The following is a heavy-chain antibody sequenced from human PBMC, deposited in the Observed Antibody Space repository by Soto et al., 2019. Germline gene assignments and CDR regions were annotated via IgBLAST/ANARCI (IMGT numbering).Heavy chain of an antibody. CDR3: ARSAKKAWLPDF. CDR2: INAGNGNT. Sequence: ASVQVSCQASGFTFIDYSILWLRPAPGQSLEWLGWINAGNGNTKYSHKFQDSVTITSDTSATTTYMELRSLRSEDTAVFYCARSAKKAWLPDFWGQGTLVTVSS. J-gene: IGHJ1*01. V-gene: IGHV1-3*01. CDR1: GFTFIDYS. D-gene: IGHD5-12*01.